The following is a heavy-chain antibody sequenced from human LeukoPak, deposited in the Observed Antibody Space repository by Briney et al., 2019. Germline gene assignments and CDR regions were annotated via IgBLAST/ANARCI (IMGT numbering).Heavy chain of an antibody. Sequence: SQTLSLTCTVSGGSISSGSYYWSWIRQPAGKGLEWIGRIYTSGSTNYNPSLKSRVIISVDTSKNQFSLKLSSVTAADTAVYYCARDSLIVVVPAAIWESGWFDPWGQGTLVTVSS. V-gene: IGHV4-61*02. CDR3: ARDSLIVVVPAAIWESGWFDP. D-gene: IGHD2-2*02. CDR1: GGSISSGSYY. J-gene: IGHJ5*02. CDR2: IYTSGST.